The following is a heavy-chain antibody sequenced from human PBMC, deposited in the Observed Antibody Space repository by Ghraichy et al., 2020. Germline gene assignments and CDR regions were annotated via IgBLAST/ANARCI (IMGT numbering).Heavy chain of an antibody. D-gene: IGHD4-23*01. CDR2: IKSDGITT. Sequence: GESLRLSCAASGFTFSSYWMHWVRQAPGKGLVWVSRIKSDGITTNYADSVSGRFTISRDDAKNTMFLQMNSLRAEDTAVYYCARGFGGNYNWFDFWGQGILVTVSS. CDR3: ARGFGGNYNWFDF. V-gene: IGHV3-74*01. J-gene: IGHJ5*01. CDR1: GFTFSSYW.